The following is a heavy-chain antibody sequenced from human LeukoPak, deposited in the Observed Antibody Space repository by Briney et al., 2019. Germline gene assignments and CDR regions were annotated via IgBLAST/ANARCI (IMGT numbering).Heavy chain of an antibody. CDR3: VRGRTYNTGWYYFDY. D-gene: IGHD6-19*01. CDR2: ISKDGSKN. Sequence: GGSLRLSCAASGFTFTSYAMQWVRQAPGKGLEWVAVISKDGSKNYYADSVKGRFTISRDNSKNTMNLHMIGLRPGDTAIYYCVRGRTYNTGWYYFDYWGQGILVTVSS. J-gene: IGHJ4*02. V-gene: IGHV3-30*04. CDR1: GFTFTSYA.